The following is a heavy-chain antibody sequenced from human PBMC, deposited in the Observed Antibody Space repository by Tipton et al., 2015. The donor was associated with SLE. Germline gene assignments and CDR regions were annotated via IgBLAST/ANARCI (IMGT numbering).Heavy chain of an antibody. CDR3: ARVGPPGVDWFDP. CDR1: GGSISSYY. CDR2: IYYSGST. V-gene: IGHV4-59*01. Sequence: TLSLTCTVSGGSISSYYWSWIRQPPGKGLEWIGYIYYSGSTNYNPSLKSRVTISVDTSKNQFSLKLSSVTAADTAVYYCARVGPPGVDWFDPWGQGTLVTVSS. J-gene: IGHJ5*02. D-gene: IGHD3-3*01.